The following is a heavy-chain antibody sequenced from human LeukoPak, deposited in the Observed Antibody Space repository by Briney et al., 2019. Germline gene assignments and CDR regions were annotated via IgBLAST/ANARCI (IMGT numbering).Heavy chain of an antibody. CDR1: GFTVSSNY. CDR3: ARDTGYCSSTSCYGAFDI. V-gene: IGHV3-53*01. J-gene: IGHJ3*02. CDR2: IYSGGST. Sequence: PGGSLRLSCAAPGFTVSSNYMSWVRQAPGKGLEWVSVIYSGGSTYYADSVKGRFTISRDNSKNTLYLQMNSLRAEDTAVYYCARDTGYCSSTSCYGAFDIWGQGTMVTVSS. D-gene: IGHD2-2*01.